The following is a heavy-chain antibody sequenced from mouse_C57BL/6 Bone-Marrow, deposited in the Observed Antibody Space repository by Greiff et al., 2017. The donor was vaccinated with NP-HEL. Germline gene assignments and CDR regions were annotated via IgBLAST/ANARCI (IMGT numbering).Heavy chain of an antibody. CDR1: GFSLTSYG. D-gene: IGHD1-1*01. J-gene: IGHJ4*01. Sequence: VQRVESGPGLVAPSQSLSITCTVSGFSLTSYGVHWVRQPPGKGLEWLVVIWSDGSTTYNSALKSRLSISKDNSKSQVFLKMNSLQTDDTAMYYCARHGSTTVVATDYYAMDYWGQGTSVTVSS. V-gene: IGHV2-6-1*01. CDR2: IWSDGST. CDR3: ARHGSTTVVATDYYAMDY.